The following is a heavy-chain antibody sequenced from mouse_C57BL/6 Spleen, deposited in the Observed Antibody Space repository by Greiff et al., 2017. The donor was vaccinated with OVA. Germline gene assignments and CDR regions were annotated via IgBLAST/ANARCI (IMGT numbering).Heavy chain of an antibody. V-gene: IGHV5-4*03. J-gene: IGHJ2*01. CDR2: ISDGGSYT. CDR3: ARANYLDY. Sequence: EVKLMESGGGLVKPGGSLKLSCAASGFTFSSYAMSWVRQTPEKRLEWVATISDGGSYTYYPDNVKGRFTISRDNAKNNLYLQMSHLKSEDTAMYYCARANYLDYWGQGTTLTVSS. CDR1: GFTFSSYA.